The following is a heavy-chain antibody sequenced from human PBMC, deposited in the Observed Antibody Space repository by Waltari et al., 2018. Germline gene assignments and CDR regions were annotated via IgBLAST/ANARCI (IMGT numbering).Heavy chain of an antibody. V-gene: IGHV1-69*13. CDR3: ATEGGGQLVGGFDY. Sequence: QVQLVQSGAEVKKPGSSVKVSCKASGGTFSSYAISWVRQAPGQGLEWMGGISPIFGTANYAQKFQGRVTMTADESTSTAYMELSSLRSEDTAVYYCATEGGGQLVGGFDYWGQGTLVTVSS. D-gene: IGHD6-6*01. CDR2: ISPIFGTA. CDR1: GGTFSSYA. J-gene: IGHJ4*02.